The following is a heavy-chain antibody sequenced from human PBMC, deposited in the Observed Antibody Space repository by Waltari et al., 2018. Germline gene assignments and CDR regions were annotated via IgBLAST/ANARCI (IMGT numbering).Heavy chain of an antibody. Sequence: QLQLQESGPGLVKPSETLSLTCTVSGGSISSSSYYWGWIRQPPGKGLEWIGSIYYSGSTYSNPSLKSRVTISVDTSKNQFSLKLSSVTAADTAVYYCARMGELLPFDYWGQGTLVTVSS. J-gene: IGHJ4*02. CDR1: GGSISSSSYY. CDR3: ARMGELLPFDY. D-gene: IGHD1-26*01. V-gene: IGHV4-39*01. CDR2: IYYSGST.